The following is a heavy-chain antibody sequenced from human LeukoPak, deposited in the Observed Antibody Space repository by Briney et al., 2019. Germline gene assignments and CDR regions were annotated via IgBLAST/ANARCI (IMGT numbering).Heavy chain of an antibody. V-gene: IGHV1-18*01. CDR2: ISAYNGNT. Sequence: ASVKVSCKASGYTFSSYGINWVRQAPGQGLEWMGWISAYNGNTNYAEKLQGRVTMTTDTSTGTAYMELRSLRSDDTAVYYCARDGSGWPLVYWGQGTLVTVSS. J-gene: IGHJ4*02. CDR3: ARDGSGWPLVY. CDR1: GYTFSSYG. D-gene: IGHD6-19*01.